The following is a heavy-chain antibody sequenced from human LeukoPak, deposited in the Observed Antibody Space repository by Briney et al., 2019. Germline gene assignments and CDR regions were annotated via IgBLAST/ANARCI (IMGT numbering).Heavy chain of an antibody. D-gene: IGHD3-3*01. Sequence: GGCLRLSCAASGFTFSSYGMHGVRQAPGKGLEWVAFIRYDGRDKYYADSVKGRFTTSRDNSKTTLYLQMNSLRAEDTAVYYCATRVGGPEGYWGQGTLVTVSS. V-gene: IGHV3-30*02. CDR2: IRYDGRDK. CDR3: ATRVGGPEGY. J-gene: IGHJ4*02. CDR1: GFTFSSYG.